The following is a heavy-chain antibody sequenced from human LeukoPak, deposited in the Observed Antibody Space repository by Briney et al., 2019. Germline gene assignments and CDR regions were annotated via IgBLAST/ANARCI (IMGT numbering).Heavy chain of an antibody. J-gene: IGHJ6*03. D-gene: IGHD1/OR15-1a*01. CDR1: GGSFSGYY. CDR3: ARVAGGKKLGHNYMDV. Sequence: SETPSLTCAVYGGSFSGYYWSWIRQPPGKGLEWIGEINHSGSTNYNPSLKSRVTISVDTSKNQFSLKLSSVTAADTAVYYCARVAGGKKLGHNYMDVWGKGTTVTVSS. V-gene: IGHV4-34*01. CDR2: INHSGST.